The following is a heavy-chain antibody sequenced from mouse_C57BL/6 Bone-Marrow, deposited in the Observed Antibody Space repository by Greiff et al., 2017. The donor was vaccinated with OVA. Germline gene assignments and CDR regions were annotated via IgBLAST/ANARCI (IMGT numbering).Heavy chain of an antibody. CDR1: GYAFTNYL. Sequence: QVQLKQSGAELVRPGTSVKVSCKASGYAFTNYLIEWVKQRPGQGLEWIGVINPGSGGTNYNEKFKGKATLTADKSSSTAYMQLSSLTSEDSAVYFCARSRITRGDYWGQGTSVTVSS. D-gene: IGHD1-1*01. CDR2: INPGSGGT. CDR3: ARSRITRGDY. J-gene: IGHJ4*01. V-gene: IGHV1-54*01.